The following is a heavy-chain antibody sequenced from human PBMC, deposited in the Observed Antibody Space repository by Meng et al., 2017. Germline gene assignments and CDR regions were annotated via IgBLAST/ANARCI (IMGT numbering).Heavy chain of an antibody. CDR3: ARGGAARPPDY. V-gene: IGHV3-11*01. J-gene: IGHJ4*02. D-gene: IGHD6-6*01. Sequence: SRILYCAGSSLTYSDSAISWFRQAPGQGLEWVSYISSSGSTIYYADSVKGRFTISRDNAKNSLYLQMNSLRAEDTAVYYCARGGAARPPDYWGQGTLVTVSS. CDR2: ISSSGSTI. CDR1: SLTYSDSA.